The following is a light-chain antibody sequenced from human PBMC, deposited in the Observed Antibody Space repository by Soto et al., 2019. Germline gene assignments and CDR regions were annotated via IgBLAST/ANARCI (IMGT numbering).Light chain of an antibody. J-gene: IGKJ5*01. V-gene: IGKV3-11*01. CDR1: QNVSSN. Sequence: TVLTQSPCTLSLSAGERATLSCGASQNVSSNLLVWYQQHNGQAPRLLIYGASSRATGIPARFSGSGYGTDFNLTISSLETEDFAVYYCQQRSNWPPTFGQGTRLEIK. CDR2: GAS. CDR3: QQRSNWPPT.